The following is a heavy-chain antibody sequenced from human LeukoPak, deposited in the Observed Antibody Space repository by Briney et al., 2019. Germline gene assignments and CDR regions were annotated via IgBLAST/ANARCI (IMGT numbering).Heavy chain of an antibody. CDR2: IYHSGST. J-gene: IGHJ4*02. Sequence: SETLSLTCTVSGGSISSGGYYWSWIRQPPGKGLEWIGYIYHSGSTYYNPSLKSRVTISVDRSKNQFSLKLSSVTAADTAVYYCAREDTGDGDWYFDYWGQGTLVTVSS. V-gene: IGHV4-30-2*01. D-gene: IGHD2-21*01. CDR1: GGSISSGGYY. CDR3: AREDTGDGDWYFDY.